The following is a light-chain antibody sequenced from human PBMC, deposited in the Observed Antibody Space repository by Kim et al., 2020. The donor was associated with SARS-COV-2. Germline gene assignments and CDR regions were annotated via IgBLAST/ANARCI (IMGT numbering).Light chain of an antibody. CDR1: KLGEKY. J-gene: IGLJ1*01. V-gene: IGLV3-25*02. CDR2: KDN. CDR3: QAADSSNHNYV. Sequence: SYELTQPPSVSVSPGQTARITCSGDKLGEKYVSWYQQKPGQSPVVVMYKDNQRPSGIPERFSGSTSGKTVTLTISGAQAVDEADYYCQAADSSNHNYVFGAGTKVTVL.